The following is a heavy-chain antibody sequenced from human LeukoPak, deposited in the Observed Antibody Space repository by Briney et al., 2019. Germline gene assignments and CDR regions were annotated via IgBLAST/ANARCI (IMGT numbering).Heavy chain of an antibody. D-gene: IGHD2-2*01. Sequence: GGSLRLSCAASGFTFSSYGMHWVCQAPAKGLGRVSVRWYDGSNKYYDDSVKGRFTISRDNSKNTLYLQMNSLRAEDTAVYYCARGEDIVVVPAATTYYYYGMDVWGKGTTVTVSS. CDR3: ARGEDIVVVPAATTYYYYGMDV. J-gene: IGHJ6*04. CDR2: RWYDGSNK. V-gene: IGHV3-33*01. CDR1: GFTFSSYG.